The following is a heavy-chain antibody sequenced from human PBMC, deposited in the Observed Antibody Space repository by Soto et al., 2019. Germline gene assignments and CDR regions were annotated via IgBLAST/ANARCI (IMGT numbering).Heavy chain of an antibody. J-gene: IGHJ6*02. D-gene: IGHD6-19*01. V-gene: IGHV2-5*01. CDR1: GFSLSTSGVG. CDR3: AHSELPIAVAGRGLYYGMDV. Sequence: SGPTLVNPTQTLTLTCTFSGFSLSTSGVGVGWIRQPPGKALEWLALIYWNDDKRYSPSLKSRLTITKDTSKNQLVLTMTNMDPVDTATYYSAHSELPIAVAGRGLYYGMDVWGQGTTVPVSS. CDR2: IYWNDDK.